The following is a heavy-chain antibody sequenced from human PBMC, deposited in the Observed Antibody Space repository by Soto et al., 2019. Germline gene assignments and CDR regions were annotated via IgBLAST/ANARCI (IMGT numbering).Heavy chain of an antibody. CDR3: ARGQRFSDWFDP. D-gene: IGHD3-3*01. J-gene: IGHJ5*02. V-gene: IGHV4-4*07. CDR1: GGTLSGYY. CDR2: IYSRGST. Sequence: PSETLSLTCTVTGGTLSGYYWTWIRQSAGGGLEWIGRIYSRGSTNYNPSLKSRVTISLDTSMNHFSLRLSSVTAADTAVYYCARGQRFSDWFDPWGQGTLVTVSS.